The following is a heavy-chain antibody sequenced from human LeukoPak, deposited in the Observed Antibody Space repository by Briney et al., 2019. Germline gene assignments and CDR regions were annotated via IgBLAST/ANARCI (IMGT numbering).Heavy chain of an antibody. CDR3: ARLRGLAAAGYYFDY. V-gene: IGHV5-51*01. CDR1: GYSFTSYW. CDR2: IYPGDSDT. Sequence: GESLKISCKGSGYSFTSYWIGWGRQMPGKGLGWMGIIYPGDSDTRYSPSFQGQVTISADKSISTAYLQWSSLKASDTAMYYCARLRGLAAAGYYFDYWGQGTLVTVSS. J-gene: IGHJ4*02. D-gene: IGHD6-13*01.